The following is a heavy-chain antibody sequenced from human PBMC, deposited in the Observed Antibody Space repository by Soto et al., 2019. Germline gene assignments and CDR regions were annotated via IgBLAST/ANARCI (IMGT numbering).Heavy chain of an antibody. CDR1: GGTFSSYA. CDR2: IIPIFGTA. J-gene: IGHJ6*02. CDR3: ARGDMITFGGAGDYYYYGMDV. V-gene: IGHV1-69*06. D-gene: IGHD3-16*01. Sequence: SVKVSCKASGGTFSSYAISWVRQAPGQGLEWMGGIIPIFGTANYAQKFQGRVTITADKSTSTAYMELSSLRSEDTAVYHCARGDMITFGGAGDYYYYGMDVWGQGTTVTVSS.